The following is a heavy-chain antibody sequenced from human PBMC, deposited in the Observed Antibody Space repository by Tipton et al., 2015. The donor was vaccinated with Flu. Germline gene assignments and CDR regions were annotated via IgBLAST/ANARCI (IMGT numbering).Heavy chain of an antibody. CDR1: GYSFTTYW. CDR2: IYPADSDT. CDR3: ASTYSRTDFYY. Sequence: QLVQSGAEVKKPGESLKISCKASGYSFTTYWIGWVRQMPGKGLEWVGSIYPADSDTRYSPSFQGQVTISADKSISTAYLQWDSLKASDTAIYYCASTYSRTDFYYWGQGTLVTVSS. V-gene: IGHV5-51*01. J-gene: IGHJ4*02. D-gene: IGHD6-13*01.